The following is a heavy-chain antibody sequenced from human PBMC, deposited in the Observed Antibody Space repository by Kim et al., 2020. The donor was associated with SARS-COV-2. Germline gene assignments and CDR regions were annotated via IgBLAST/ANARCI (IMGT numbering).Heavy chain of an antibody. V-gene: IGHV4-34*01. CDR3: ARGSIFLAQLVRVISSSRWFDP. CDR2: INHSGST. J-gene: IGHJ5*02. CDR1: GGSFSGYY. Sequence: SETLSLTCAVYGGSFSGYYWSWIRQPPGKGLEWIGEINHSGSTNYNPSLKSRVTISVDTSKNQFSLKLSSVTAADTAVYYCARGSIFLAQLVRVISSSRWFDPWGQGTLVTVSS. D-gene: IGHD6-13*01.